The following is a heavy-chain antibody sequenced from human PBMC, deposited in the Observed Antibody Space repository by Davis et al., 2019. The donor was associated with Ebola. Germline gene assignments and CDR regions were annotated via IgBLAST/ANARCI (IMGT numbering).Heavy chain of an antibody. J-gene: IGHJ4*02. Sequence: SETLSLTCAVYIGSFSGYFWTWIRQPPGKGLEWIGEINHSGDANYNPPLKSRVSISVDTLKNQFSLKINSVTAADTAMYYGARGKSVAAAGTGYYFDYWGQGNLVTVSS. CDR3: ARGKSVAAAGTGYYFDY. V-gene: IGHV4-34*01. CDR1: IGSFSGYF. D-gene: IGHD1/OR15-1a*01. CDR2: INHSGDA.